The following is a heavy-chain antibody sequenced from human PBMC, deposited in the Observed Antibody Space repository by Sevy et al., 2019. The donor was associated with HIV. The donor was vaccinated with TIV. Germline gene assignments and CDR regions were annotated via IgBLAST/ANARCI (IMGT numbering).Heavy chain of an antibody. CDR3: ATDIMIAVS. Sequence: GGSLRLSCAASGFDFFNAWMKWVRQAPGKGLEWVGRIRSKTDGETIEYAAPVKGRFTISRDDSKSILYLQMNSLKAEDTAVYYCATDIMIAVSWGQGTLLTVSS. CDR1: GFDFFNAW. D-gene: IGHD3-22*01. V-gene: IGHV3-15*07. J-gene: IGHJ4*02. CDR2: IRSKTDGETI.